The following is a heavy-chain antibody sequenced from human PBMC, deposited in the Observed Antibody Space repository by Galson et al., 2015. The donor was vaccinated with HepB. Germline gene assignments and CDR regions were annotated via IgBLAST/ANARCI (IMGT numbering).Heavy chain of an antibody. J-gene: IGHJ4*02. V-gene: IGHV3-33*08. Sequence: SLRLSCAASGFGFSNYGMHWVRQAPGKGLEWVALIWKDGSNKYFSDSVKGRFTISRDNSKKTLYLQMNSLRAEDTAVYYCAREDKNIAVAALDYWGQGTMVTVSS. CDR3: AREDKNIAVAALDY. CDR1: GFGFSNYG. D-gene: IGHD6-13*01. CDR2: IWKDGSNK.